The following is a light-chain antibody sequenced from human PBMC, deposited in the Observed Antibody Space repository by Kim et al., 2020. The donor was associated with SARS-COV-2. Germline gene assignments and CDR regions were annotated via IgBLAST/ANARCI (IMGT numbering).Light chain of an antibody. Sequence: SYELTQPPSVSVAPGKTARITCGGNNLGSESVHWYQQKPGQAPVRVIYSDSDRSSGIPERFSGSRSGDTGTLTINRVEAGDEADYYCQVWDSSRDQGVFGTGTKVTVL. CDR3: QVWDSSRDQGV. CDR2: SDS. V-gene: IGLV3-21*04. CDR1: NLGSES. J-gene: IGLJ1*01.